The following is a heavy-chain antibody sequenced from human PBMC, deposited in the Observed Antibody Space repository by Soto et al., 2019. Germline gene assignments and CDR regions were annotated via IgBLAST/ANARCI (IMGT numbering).Heavy chain of an antibody. Sequence: SETLPHTCTVSGGSISSYYWSWIRQPPGKGLEWIGYIYYSGSTNYNPSLKSRVTISVDTSKNQFSLKLSSVTAADTAVYYCARDSGYSSALLYYYYGMDVWGQGTTVTVSS. CDR3: ARDSGYSSALLYYYYGMDV. V-gene: IGHV4-59*01. CDR1: GGSISSYY. D-gene: IGHD6-25*01. J-gene: IGHJ6*02. CDR2: IYYSGST.